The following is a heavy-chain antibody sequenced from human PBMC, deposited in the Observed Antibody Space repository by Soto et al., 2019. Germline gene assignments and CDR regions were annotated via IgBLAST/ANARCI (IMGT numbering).Heavy chain of an antibody. D-gene: IGHD6-19*01. CDR1: GGSFSGYY. CDR2: INHSGST. J-gene: IGHJ3*02. V-gene: IGHV4-34*01. Sequence: QVQLQQWGAGLLKPSETLSLTCAVYGGSFSGYYWSWIRQPPGKGLEWIGEINHSGSTNYNPSLKSRVTISVDTSKNQFSLKLSSVTAADTAVYYCAREAVAGTGDAFDIWGQGTMVTVSS. CDR3: AREAVAGTGDAFDI.